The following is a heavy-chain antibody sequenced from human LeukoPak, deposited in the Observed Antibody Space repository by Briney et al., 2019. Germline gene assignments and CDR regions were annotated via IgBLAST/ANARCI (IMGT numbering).Heavy chain of an antibody. CDR3: ARDVPGYDFWSGSNLDY. D-gene: IGHD3-3*01. CDR1: GYTFTSYD. CDR2: MNPNSGNT. Sequence: GASVKVSCKASGYTFTSYDINWVRQATGQGLEWMGWMNPNSGNTGYAQKLQGRVTMTTDTSTSTAYMELRSLRSDDTAVYYCARDVPGYDFWSGSNLDYWGQGTLVTVSS. J-gene: IGHJ4*02. V-gene: IGHV1-8*01.